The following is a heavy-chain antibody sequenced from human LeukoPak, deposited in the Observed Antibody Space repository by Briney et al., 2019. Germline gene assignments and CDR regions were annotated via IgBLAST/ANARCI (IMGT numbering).Heavy chain of an antibody. CDR2: MNPNSGNT. Sequence: ASVKVSCKASGYTFTSYDINWVRQASGQGLEWMGWMNPNSGNTGYAQKLQGRVTMTRNTSISTAYMELSSLRSEDTAVYYCARVLWFGESIWGQGTMVTVSS. D-gene: IGHD3-10*01. V-gene: IGHV1-8*02. J-gene: IGHJ3*02. CDR3: ARVLWFGESI. CDR1: GYTFTSYD.